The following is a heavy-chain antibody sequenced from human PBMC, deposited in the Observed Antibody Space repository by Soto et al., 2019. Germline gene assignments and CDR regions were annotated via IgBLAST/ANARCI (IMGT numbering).Heavy chain of an antibody. CDR3: ARDQIRSIAVAEGAFDI. J-gene: IGHJ3*02. Sequence: PSETLSLTCTVSGGSISSGGYYWSWIRQHPGNGLEWIGYIYYSGSTYYNPSLKSRVTISVDTSKNQFSLKLSSVTAADTAVYYCARDQIRSIAVAEGAFDIWGQGTMVTVSS. D-gene: IGHD6-19*01. V-gene: IGHV4-31*03. CDR2: IYYSGST. CDR1: GGSISSGGYY.